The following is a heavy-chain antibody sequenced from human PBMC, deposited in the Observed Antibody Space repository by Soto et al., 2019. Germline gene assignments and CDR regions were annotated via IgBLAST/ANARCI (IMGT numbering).Heavy chain of an antibody. CDR2: IKSKTDGGTT. D-gene: IGHD2-21*01. CDR3: TTDRVYFSGLFDY. Sequence: VGSLRLSCAAPGFTFSNAWMSWVRQAPGKGLEWVGRIKSKTDGGTTDYAAPVKGRFTISRDDSKNTLYLQMNSLKTEDTAVYYCTTDRVYFSGLFDYSGPGTTVTVYS. V-gene: IGHV3-15*01. J-gene: IGHJ4*02. CDR1: GFTFSNAW.